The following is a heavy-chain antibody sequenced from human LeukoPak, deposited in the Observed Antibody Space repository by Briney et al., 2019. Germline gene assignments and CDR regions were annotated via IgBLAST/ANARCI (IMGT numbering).Heavy chain of an antibody. CDR3: ATTGPKCSGGSCDSGFAY. J-gene: IGHJ4*02. Sequence: SETLSLTCAVYGGSFSGYYWSWIRQPPGKGLEWIGEINHSGSTNYNPSLMSRLTITVDASKNQFSLKLSSVTAADTAVYYCATTGPKCSGGSCDSGFAYWGQGTLVTVSS. CDR2: INHSGST. D-gene: IGHD2-15*01. CDR1: GGSFSGYY. V-gene: IGHV4-34*01.